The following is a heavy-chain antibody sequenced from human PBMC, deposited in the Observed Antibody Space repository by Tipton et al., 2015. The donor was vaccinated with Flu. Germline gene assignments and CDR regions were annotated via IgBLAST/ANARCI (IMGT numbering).Heavy chain of an antibody. CDR3: VRERYCTSARCFEGEAFEV. CDR1: GFTFSTFW. J-gene: IGHJ3*01. CDR2: IKQDGTEK. Sequence: VQLVQSGGGLVQPGGSLRLSCAASGFTFSTFWMDWVRQAPGKGLEWVANIKQDGTEKYYVDSVKGRFTISRDNGKNSMFLQMNSLRADDTAVYYCVRERYCTSARCFEGEAFEVWGQGTMVIVSS. D-gene: IGHD2-2*01. V-gene: IGHV3-7*01.